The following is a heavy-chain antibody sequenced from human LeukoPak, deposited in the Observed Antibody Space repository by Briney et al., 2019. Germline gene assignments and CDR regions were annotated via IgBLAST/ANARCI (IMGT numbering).Heavy chain of an antibody. J-gene: IGHJ6*03. CDR1: GYTFTGYY. Sequence: ASVKVSCKASGYTFTGYYMHWVRQAPGQGLEWMGRINPNTGGTNYAQKFQGRVTMTRDTSISTAYMELSRLRSDETAVYYCARGGSTAPWGYYYYMDVWGKGTTVTVSS. CDR2: INPNTGGT. D-gene: IGHD4-11*01. V-gene: IGHV1-2*06. CDR3: ARGGSTAPWGYYYYMDV.